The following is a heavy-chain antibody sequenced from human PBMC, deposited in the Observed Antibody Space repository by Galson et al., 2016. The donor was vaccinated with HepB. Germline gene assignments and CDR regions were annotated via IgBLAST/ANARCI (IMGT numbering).Heavy chain of an antibody. J-gene: IGHJ4*02. CDR2: LSGPNDNT. D-gene: IGHD5-24*01. Sequence: SLRLSCAASGFTFGSYAMSWVRQAPGKGLEWVSSLSGPNDNTYYADSVKGRFTISRDNSKKTLFLQLNSLRAEDTAIYYCAKGGRWLQSPLDSWGQGTLVTVSS. CDR3: AKGGRWLQSPLDS. CDR1: GFTFGSYA. V-gene: IGHV3-23*01.